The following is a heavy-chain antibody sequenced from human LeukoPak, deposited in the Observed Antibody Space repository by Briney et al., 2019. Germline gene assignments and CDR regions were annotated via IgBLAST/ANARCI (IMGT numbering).Heavy chain of an antibody. CDR3: AASSGSDEYFQH. V-gene: IGHV4-31*11. CDR2: IYYSGST. CDR1: GGSISSGGYS. Sequence: PSQTLSLTCAVSGGSISSGGYSWSWIRQHPGKGLEWIGYIYYSGSTYYNPSLKSRVTISVDTSKNQFSLKLSSVTAADTAVYYCAASSGSDEYFQHWGQGTLVTVSS. J-gene: IGHJ1*01. D-gene: IGHD1-26*01.